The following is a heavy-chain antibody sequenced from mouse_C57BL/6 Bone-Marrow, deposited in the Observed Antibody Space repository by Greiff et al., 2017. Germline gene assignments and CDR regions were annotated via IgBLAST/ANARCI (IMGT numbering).Heavy chain of an antibody. CDR2: IYPGSGST. J-gene: IGHJ4*01. V-gene: IGHV1-55*01. CDR3: ALFYYGSSYYYAMDY. CDR1: GYTFTSYW. D-gene: IGHD1-1*01. Sequence: QVQLQQPGAELVKPGASVKMSCKASGYTFTSYWITWVKQRPGQGLEWIGDIYPGSGSTNYNEKFKSKATLTVDTSSSTAYMQLSSLTSEDSAVYYCALFYYGSSYYYAMDYWGQGTSVTVSS.